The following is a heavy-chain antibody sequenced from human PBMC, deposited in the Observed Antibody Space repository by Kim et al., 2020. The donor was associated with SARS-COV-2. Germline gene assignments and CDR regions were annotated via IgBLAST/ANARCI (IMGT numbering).Heavy chain of an antibody. V-gene: IGHV6-1*01. J-gene: IGHJ5*01. CDR3: AGRVYNSENRFDS. Sequence: DYGVSVNSRITINADTSKNQFTLQLNFVTPEDTGVYYCAGRVYNSENRFDSWGQGTLVTVSS. D-gene: IGHD6-19*01.